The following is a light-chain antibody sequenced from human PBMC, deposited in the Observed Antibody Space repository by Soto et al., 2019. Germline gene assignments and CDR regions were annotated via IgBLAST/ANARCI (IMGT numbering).Light chain of an antibody. CDR1: SSDVGGYNS. V-gene: IGLV2-14*01. Sequence: QSVLTQPASVSRSPGQSITISCTGTSSDVGGYNSVSWYQHHPGKAPKLMIFEVSNRPSEVSNRFSGSKSGNTASLTISGLQAEDEADYYCSSYTTSNTYVFGTGTKVTVL. CDR3: SSYTTSNTYV. J-gene: IGLJ1*01. CDR2: EVS.